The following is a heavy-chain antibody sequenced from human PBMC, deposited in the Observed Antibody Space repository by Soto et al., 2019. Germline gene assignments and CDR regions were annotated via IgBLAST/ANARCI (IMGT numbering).Heavy chain of an antibody. D-gene: IGHD3-10*01. CDR1: GGSIRSDDYY. CDR3: ARAKEGNYYGSGTYYWFDP. V-gene: IGHV4-30-4*01. J-gene: IGHJ5*02. Sequence: QVQLQESGPGLVKPSQTLSLTCTVSGGSIRSDDYYWSWIRQHPEKGLEWIGYIVHSGSSSYNPSLKGRVTISVDTSKNQFSLKLSSVTAADTAVYYCARAKEGNYYGSGTYYWFDPWGQGTMVTVSS. CDR2: IVHSGSS.